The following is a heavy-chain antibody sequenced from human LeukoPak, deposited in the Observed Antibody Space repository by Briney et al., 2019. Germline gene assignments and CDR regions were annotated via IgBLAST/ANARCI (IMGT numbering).Heavy chain of an antibody. CDR3: ARGSLAVPAALDY. Sequence: GASVKVSCKASGYTFTGYYMHWVRQAPGQGLEWMGWISAYNGNTNYAQKLQGRVTMTTDTSTSTAYMELRSLRSDDTAVYYCARGSLAVPAALDYWGQGTLVTVSS. D-gene: IGHD2-2*01. V-gene: IGHV1-18*04. CDR2: ISAYNGNT. J-gene: IGHJ4*02. CDR1: GYTFTGYY.